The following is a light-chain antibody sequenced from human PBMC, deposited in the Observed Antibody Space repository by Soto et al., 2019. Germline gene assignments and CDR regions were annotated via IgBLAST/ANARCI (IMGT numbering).Light chain of an antibody. CDR2: AAS. V-gene: IGKV1-6*01. Sequence: AIQMTQYPSSLSAFEGDRVAISCRASLYLRNTLAWYQQKPGQAPKLLIFAASSLQSGVPSRFSGSGSVPDFTLAITGLQPEDFATYYCLQYYNFSWTFGQRTKV. CDR1: LYLRNT. CDR3: LQYYNFSWT. J-gene: IGKJ1*01.